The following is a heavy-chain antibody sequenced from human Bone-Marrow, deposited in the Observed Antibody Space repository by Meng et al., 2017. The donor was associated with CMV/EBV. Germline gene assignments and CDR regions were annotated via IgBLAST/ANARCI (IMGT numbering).Heavy chain of an antibody. Sequence: QVQVVQSGGEVKKPGASVKVSCKASGYHFTSYDINSVRQAAGQGLEWMGWMNPNSGNTDYAQKFQGRVTMTRNISKSTAYMDLSSLRSEDTAVYYCATGVADFEYWGQGTLVTVSS. V-gene: IGHV1-8*01. CDR2: MNPNSGNT. J-gene: IGHJ4*02. CDR1: GYHFTSYD. CDR3: ATGVADFEY. D-gene: IGHD6-19*01.